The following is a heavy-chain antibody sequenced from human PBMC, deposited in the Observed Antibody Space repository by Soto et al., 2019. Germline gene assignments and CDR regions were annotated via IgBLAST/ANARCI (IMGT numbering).Heavy chain of an antibody. CDR2: IYYSGST. V-gene: IGHV4-30-4*01. D-gene: IGHD3-22*01. CDR3: ARGGGLSGYRDAFDI. Sequence: SETLSLTCTVSGGSISSGDYYWSWIRQPPGKGLEWIGYIYYSGSTYYNPSLKSRVTISVDTSKNQFSLKLSSVTAADTAVYYCARGGGLSGYRDAFDIWGQGTMVTV. J-gene: IGHJ3*02. CDR1: GGSISSGDYY.